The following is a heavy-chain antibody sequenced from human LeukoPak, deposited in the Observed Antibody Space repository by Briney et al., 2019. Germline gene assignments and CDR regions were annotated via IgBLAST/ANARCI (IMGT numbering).Heavy chain of an antibody. CDR3: ARDYYDSSGYYDDGAFDI. D-gene: IGHD3-22*01. CDR1: GGSISSGGYS. V-gene: IGHV4-30-2*01. Sequence: SETLSLTCAVSGGSISSGGYSWSWIRQPPGKGLEWIGYIYHSGSTYYNPSLKSRVTISVDRSKNQFSLKLSSVTAADTAVYYCARDYYDSSGYYDDGAFDIWGQGTMVTVSS. J-gene: IGHJ3*02. CDR2: IYHSGST.